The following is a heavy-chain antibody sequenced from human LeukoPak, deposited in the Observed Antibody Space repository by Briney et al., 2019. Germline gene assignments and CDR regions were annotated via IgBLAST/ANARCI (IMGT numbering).Heavy chain of an antibody. CDR2: ITNTGTYV. CDR3: ARALTLVRGTTDY. D-gene: IGHD3-10*01. J-gene: IGHJ4*02. CDR1: GFLFSGYP. V-gene: IGHV3-21*01. Sequence: GGSLRLSCTASGFLFSGYPMIWVRQAPGKGLEWVASITNTGTYVYYGAAVKGRFTVSRDNGKDSMYLQLSSLRVEDTAMYYCARALTLVRGTTDYWGQGTLVAVSS.